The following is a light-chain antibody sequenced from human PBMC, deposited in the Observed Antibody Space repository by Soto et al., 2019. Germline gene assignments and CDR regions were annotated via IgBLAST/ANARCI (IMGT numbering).Light chain of an antibody. CDR2: LKSDGSH. Sequence: QPVLTQSTSASASLGASVKLTCTLSSWHSSYAIAWHQQQPENGPRYLMNLKSDGSHTKGDGIPDRFTGSSSGAERYLTISSLQSEDEADYYCQTWGTGIRVFGGGSKLTVL. CDR3: QTWGTGIRV. V-gene: IGLV4-69*01. CDR1: SWHSSYA. J-gene: IGLJ3*02.